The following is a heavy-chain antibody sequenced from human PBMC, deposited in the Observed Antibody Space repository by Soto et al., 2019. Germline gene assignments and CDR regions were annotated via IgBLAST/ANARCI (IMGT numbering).Heavy chain of an antibody. CDR3: ARDTGIITMAPGDFDY. J-gene: IGHJ4*02. V-gene: IGHV1-58*02. D-gene: IGHD3-10*01. Sequence: ASVKVSCKASGFTFTSSAMQWVRQARGQRLEWIGWIVVGSGNTNYAQKLQGRVTMTTDTSTSTAYMELRSLRSDDTAVYHCARDTGIITMAPGDFDYWGQGTLVTVSS. CDR1: GFTFTSSA. CDR2: IVVGSGNT.